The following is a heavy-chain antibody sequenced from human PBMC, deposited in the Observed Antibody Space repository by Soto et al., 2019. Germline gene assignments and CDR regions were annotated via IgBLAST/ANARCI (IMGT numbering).Heavy chain of an antibody. D-gene: IGHD2-2*01. CDR1: VYTLTAYT. CDR3: ARGISTGQLDP. V-gene: IGHV1-3*01. J-gene: IGHJ5*02. CDR2: INPDNGNT. Sequence: ASVKVSCKASVYTLTAYTMNWVRQAPGQRFEWMGWINPDNGNTKSSQKFRDRVIMTMDTSASTAYMVLSSLRSEGTVVYYCARGISTGQLDPWGQGTLVTVSS.